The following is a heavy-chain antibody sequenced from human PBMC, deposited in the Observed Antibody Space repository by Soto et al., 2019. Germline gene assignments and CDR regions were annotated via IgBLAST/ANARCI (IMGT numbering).Heavy chain of an antibody. V-gene: IGHV3-73*02. CDR3: TRGGDTAMGD. CDR2: IRSKANSYAT. Sequence: EVQLVESGGGLVHPGGSLKLSCAASGFTFSGSALHWVRQASGKGLEWVGRIRSKANSYATPYAASVKGRFTISRDDSKNTAYLQMNSLRPEDTAVYYCTRGGDTAMGDWGQGTLVTVSS. D-gene: IGHD5-18*01. J-gene: IGHJ4*02. CDR1: GFTFSGSA.